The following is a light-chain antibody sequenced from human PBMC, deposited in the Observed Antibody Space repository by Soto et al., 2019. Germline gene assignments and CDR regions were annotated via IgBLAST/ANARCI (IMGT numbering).Light chain of an antibody. Sequence: QSVLTQPPSASGSPGQSVTISCTGTNSDVGGYNYVSWYQQYPGKAPKLIIYEVNERPSGVPERFSGSKSGNTASLTVSGLQTADEADYYCSSYAGSNWYVFGTGTKLTVL. CDR2: EVN. V-gene: IGLV2-8*01. CDR1: NSDVGGYNY. CDR3: SSYAGSNWYV. J-gene: IGLJ1*01.